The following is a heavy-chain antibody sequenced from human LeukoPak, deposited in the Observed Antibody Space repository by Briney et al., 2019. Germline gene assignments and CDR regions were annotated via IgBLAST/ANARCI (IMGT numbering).Heavy chain of an antibody. Sequence: SETLSLTCSVSGGSITSSSYYWAWIRQPPEKGLEWIGSIYYTGGTNYSPSLKSRLTISVDTSKNQFSLKLSSVTAADTAVYYCARRGTITVFGIIEVYYFDYWGQGTLVTVSS. CDR2: IYYTGGT. CDR3: ARRGTITVFGIIEVYYFDY. V-gene: IGHV4-39*01. D-gene: IGHD3-3*01. CDR1: GGSITSSSYY. J-gene: IGHJ4*02.